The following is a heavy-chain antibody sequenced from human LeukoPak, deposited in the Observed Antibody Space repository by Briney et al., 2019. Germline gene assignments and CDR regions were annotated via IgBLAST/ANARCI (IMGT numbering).Heavy chain of an antibody. V-gene: IGHV3-9*03. CDR3: AKDIEPRAAAGTFWFDP. CDR1: GFTFDDYA. CDR2: ISWNSGSI. D-gene: IGHD6-13*01. J-gene: IGHJ5*02. Sequence: PGRSLRLSCAASGFTFDDYAMRWVRQAPGKGLEWVSGISWNSGSIGYADSVKGRFTISRDNAKNSLYLQMNSLRAEDMALYYCAKDIEPRAAAGTFWFDPWGQGTLVTVSS.